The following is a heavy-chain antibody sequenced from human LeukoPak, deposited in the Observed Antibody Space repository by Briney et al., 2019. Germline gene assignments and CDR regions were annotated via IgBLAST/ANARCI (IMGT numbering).Heavy chain of an antibody. J-gene: IGHJ4*02. CDR3: ARRPYSSSWYYFDY. V-gene: IGHV3-11*04. CDR1: GLTFSDYY. D-gene: IGHD6-13*01. Sequence: GGSLRLSCAASGLTFSDYYISWIRQAPGKGLEWVSYISSSGSSIFYADSVKGRFTISRDNAKNSLYLQMNSLRAEDTAVYYCARRPYSSSWYYFDYWGQGTLVTVSS. CDR2: ISSSGSSI.